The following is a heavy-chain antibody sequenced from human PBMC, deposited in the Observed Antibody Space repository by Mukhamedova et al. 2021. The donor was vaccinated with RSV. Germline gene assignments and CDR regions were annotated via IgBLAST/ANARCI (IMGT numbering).Heavy chain of an antibody. J-gene: IGHJ5*02. CDR3: AKAPIAAAGTGWFDP. CDR2: IYSGGSST. Sequence: VSVIYSGGSSTYYADSVKGRFTISRDNSKNTLYLQMNSLRAEDTAVYYCAKAPIAAAGTGWFDPWGQGTLVTVSS. D-gene: IGHD6-13*01. V-gene: IGHV3-23*03.